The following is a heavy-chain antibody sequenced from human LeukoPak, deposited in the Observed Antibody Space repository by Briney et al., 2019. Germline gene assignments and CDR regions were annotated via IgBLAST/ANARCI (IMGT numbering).Heavy chain of an antibody. J-gene: IGHJ4*02. V-gene: IGHV1-69*13. Sequence: SVKVSCKASGGTFSSYVITWVRQAPGQGLEWMGTIIPIFGTTNYAQKFQGRVTITADESTNTAYMELSSLRSGDTAVYYCARGSSYGSGSSLDYWGQGTLVTVSS. D-gene: IGHD3-10*01. CDR1: GGTFSSYV. CDR2: IIPIFGTT. CDR3: ARGSSYGSGSSLDY.